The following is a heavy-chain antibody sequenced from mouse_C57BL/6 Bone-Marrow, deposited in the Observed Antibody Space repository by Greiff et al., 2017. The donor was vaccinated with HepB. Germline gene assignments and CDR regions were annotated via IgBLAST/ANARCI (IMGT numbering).Heavy chain of an antibody. Sequence: QVQLQQPGAELVKPGASVKMSCKASGYTFTSYWITWVKQRPGQGLEWIGDIYPGSGSTNYNEKFKSKATLTVDTSSSTAYMQLSSLTSEDSAVYYCARGTYSPGNCDYWGQGTTLTVSS. J-gene: IGHJ2*01. V-gene: IGHV1-55*01. D-gene: IGHD1-1*01. CDR1: GYTFTSYW. CDR3: ARGTYSPGNCDY. CDR2: IYPGSGST.